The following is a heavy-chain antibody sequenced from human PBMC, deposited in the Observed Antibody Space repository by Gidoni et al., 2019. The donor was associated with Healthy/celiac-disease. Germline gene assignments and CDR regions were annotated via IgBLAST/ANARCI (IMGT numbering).Heavy chain of an antibody. Sequence: QAQLVQSGAEEKKPGSSVKVSCKASGGTFSRYAISWVRQAPGQGLEWMGKIIPILGITNYAQKFQGRVTITADNSTRTAYMELSSLRSEDTAVFYCARPSMVRGVMTFDIWGQGTMVTVSS. CDR3: ARPSMVRGVMTFDI. CDR2: IIPILGIT. CDR1: GGTFSRYA. V-gene: IGHV1-69*09. J-gene: IGHJ3*02. D-gene: IGHD3-10*01.